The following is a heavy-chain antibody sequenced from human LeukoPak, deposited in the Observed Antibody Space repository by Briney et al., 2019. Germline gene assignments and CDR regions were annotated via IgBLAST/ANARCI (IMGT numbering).Heavy chain of an antibody. J-gene: IGHJ4*02. D-gene: IGHD3-22*01. CDR1: GFTFSSYG. V-gene: IGHV3-21*01. CDR3: ARDMGYYYDSSGLDFDY. Sequence: PGGSLRLSCAASGFTFSSYGMNWVRQAPGKRLEWVSSISSSSSYIYYADSVKGRFTISRDNAKNSLYLQMNSLRAEDTAVYYCARDMGYYYDSSGLDFDYWGQGTLVTVSS. CDR2: ISSSSSYI.